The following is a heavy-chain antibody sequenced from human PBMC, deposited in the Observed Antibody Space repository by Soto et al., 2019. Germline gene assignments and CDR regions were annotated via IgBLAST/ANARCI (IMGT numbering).Heavy chain of an antibody. CDR2: IYYSGST. Sequence: QLQLQESGPGLVKPSETLSLTCTVSGGSISSSRYYWGWIRQPPGKGLEWIGRIYYSGSTYYNPSLKSRVTISVDTSKNQFSLKPSSVTAADTAVYYCTNSNWFDPWGQGTLVTVSS. D-gene: IGHD3-10*01. V-gene: IGHV4-39*01. CDR1: GGSISSSRYY. CDR3: TNSNWFDP. J-gene: IGHJ5*02.